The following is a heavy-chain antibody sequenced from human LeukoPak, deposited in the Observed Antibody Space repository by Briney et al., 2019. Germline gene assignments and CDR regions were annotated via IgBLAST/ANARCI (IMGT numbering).Heavy chain of an antibody. D-gene: IGHD3-10*01. Sequence: GGSLRLSCAASGFTFSSYSMNWVRQAPGKGLEWVSSISSSSSYIYYADSVKGRFTISRDNAKNSLYLQMNSLRAEDTAVYYCARDGYYGSGRPRDVGFDYWGQGTLVTVSS. CDR1: GFTFSSYS. CDR2: ISSSSSYI. CDR3: ARDGYYGSGRPRDVGFDY. V-gene: IGHV3-21*01. J-gene: IGHJ4*02.